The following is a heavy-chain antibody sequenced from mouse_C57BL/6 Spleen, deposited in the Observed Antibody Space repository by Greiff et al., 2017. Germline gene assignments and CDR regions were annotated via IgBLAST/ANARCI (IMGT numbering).Heavy chain of an antibody. D-gene: IGHD2-3*01. Sequence: VKLQESGAELVRPGTSVKVSCKASGYAFTNYLIEWVKQRPGQGLEWIGVINPGSGGTNYNEKFKGKATLTADKSSSTAYMQLSSLTSEDSAVYFCAREYDDGFFDYWGQGTTLTVSS. V-gene: IGHV1-54*01. CDR1: GYAFTNYL. CDR2: INPGSGGT. J-gene: IGHJ2*01. CDR3: AREYDDGFFDY.